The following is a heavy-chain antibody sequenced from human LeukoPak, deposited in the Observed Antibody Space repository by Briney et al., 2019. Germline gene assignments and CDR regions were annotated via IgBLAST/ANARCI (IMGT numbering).Heavy chain of an antibody. J-gene: IGHJ4*02. D-gene: IGHD3-10*01. CDR2: IWYDGSNK. CDR1: GFTFSSYG. Sequence: GRSLRLSCAASGFTFSSYGMHWVRQAPGKGLEWVAVIWYDGSNKYYADSVKGRFTISRDNSKNTLYLQMNSLRAEDTAVYYCARESYPIGFDYWGQGTLVTVSS. CDR3: ARESYPIGFDY. V-gene: IGHV3-33*01.